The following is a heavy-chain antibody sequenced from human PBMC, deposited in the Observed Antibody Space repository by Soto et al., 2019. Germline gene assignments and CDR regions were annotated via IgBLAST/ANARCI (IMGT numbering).Heavy chain of an antibody. Sequence: SETLSLTCTVSGGSLSGSSFYWGWIRQPPGKGLEWIGNIYHSGTTYYNPSLNSRVTISVDTSKNQLSLKLRSVTAADTAIYSCARVGNSGSRYKGDYFDFWGQGTLVTVSS. CDR1: GGSLSGSSFY. CDR2: IYHSGTT. J-gene: IGHJ4*02. CDR3: ARVGNSGSRYKGDYFDF. D-gene: IGHD6-13*01. V-gene: IGHV4-39*02.